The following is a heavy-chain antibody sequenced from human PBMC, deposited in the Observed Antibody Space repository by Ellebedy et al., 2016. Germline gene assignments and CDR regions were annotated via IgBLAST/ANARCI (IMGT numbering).Heavy chain of an antibody. CDR1: GYTFPNYG. V-gene: IGHV1-18*01. Sequence: ASVKVSCRASGYTFPNYGISWVRQAPGQGLEWMGWISAYDGNTDFAQKFQGRVTMTTDASTNTAYMELGSLTSDDTAIYYCAREAAYSRSSAWIYWGQGTLVTVSS. CDR3: AREAAYSRSSAWIY. J-gene: IGHJ4*02. CDR2: ISAYDGNT. D-gene: IGHD6-13*01.